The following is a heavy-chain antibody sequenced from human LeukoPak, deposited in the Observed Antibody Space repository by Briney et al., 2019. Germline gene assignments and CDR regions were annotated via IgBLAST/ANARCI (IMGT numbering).Heavy chain of an antibody. J-gene: IGHJ4*02. CDR2: ICYSGST. CDR3: ARPDYYDSSGYQY. CDR1: GGSISSYY. Sequence: SETLSLTCTVSGGSISSYYWSWIRQPPGKGLEWIGYICYSGSTNYNPSLKSRVTISVDTSKNQFSLKLSSVTAADTAVYYCARPDYYDSSGYQYWSQGTLVTVSS. D-gene: IGHD3-22*01. V-gene: IGHV4-59*01.